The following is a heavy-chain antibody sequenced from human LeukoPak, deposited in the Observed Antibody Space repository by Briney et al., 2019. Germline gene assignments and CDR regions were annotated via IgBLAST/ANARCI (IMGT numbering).Heavy chain of an antibody. CDR2: IYSGGST. D-gene: IGHD3-22*01. CDR3: ARDTYYYDSSGYFDAFDI. V-gene: IGHV3-66*02. J-gene: IGHJ3*02. CDR1: GFTVSSNY. Sequence: GGSLRLSGAASGFTVSSNYMSWVRQAPGKGLEWVSVIYSGGSTYYADSVKGRFTISRDNSKNTLYLQMNSLRAEDTAVYYCARDTYYYDSSGYFDAFDIWGQGTMVTVSS.